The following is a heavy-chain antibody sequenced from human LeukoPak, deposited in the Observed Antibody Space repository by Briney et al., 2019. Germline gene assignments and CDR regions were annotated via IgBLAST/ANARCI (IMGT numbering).Heavy chain of an antibody. CDR2: IYYSGST. V-gene: IGHV4-39*07. CDR3: ARGFMAAAGTVQPIAASWFDP. D-gene: IGHD6-13*01. J-gene: IGHJ5*02. CDR1: GGSISSSSYY. Sequence: PSETLSLTCTVSGGSISSSSYYWGWIRQPPGKGLEWIGSIYYSGSTNYNPSLKSRVTISVDTSKNQFSLKLSSVTAADTAVYYCARGFMAAAGTVQPIAASWFDPWGQGTLVTVSS.